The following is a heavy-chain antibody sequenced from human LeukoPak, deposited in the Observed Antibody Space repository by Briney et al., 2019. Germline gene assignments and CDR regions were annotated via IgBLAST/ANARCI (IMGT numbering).Heavy chain of an antibody. CDR1: GGSFSSYY. D-gene: IGHD6-13*01. Sequence: SETLSLTCAVYGGSFSSYYWSWIRQPPGKGLEWIGEINHSGSTNYNPSLKSRVTISVDTSKNQFSLKLSSVTAADTAVYYCASSGSSSWYDYWGQGTLVTVSS. V-gene: IGHV4-34*01. CDR3: ASSGSSSWYDY. CDR2: INHSGST. J-gene: IGHJ4*02.